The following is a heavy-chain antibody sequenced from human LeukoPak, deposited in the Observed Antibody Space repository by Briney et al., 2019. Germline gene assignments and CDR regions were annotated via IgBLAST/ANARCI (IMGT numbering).Heavy chain of an antibody. Sequence: QAGGSLRLSCTASGFIFGDYAMSWVRQAPGKGLEWVGFIRSRAYGGTTEYAASVKGRFTISRDDSKSIAYLQMKSLKTEDTAVYYCTRDPNDYVWGTYRPFDYWGQGTLVTVSS. CDR2: IRSRAYGGTT. J-gene: IGHJ4*02. CDR3: TRDPNDYVWGTYRPFDY. CDR1: GFIFGDYA. D-gene: IGHD3-16*02. V-gene: IGHV3-49*04.